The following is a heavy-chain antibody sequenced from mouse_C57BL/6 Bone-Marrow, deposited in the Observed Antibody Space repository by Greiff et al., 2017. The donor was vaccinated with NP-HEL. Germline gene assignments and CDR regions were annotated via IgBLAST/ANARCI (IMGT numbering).Heavy chain of an antibody. V-gene: IGHV1-64*01. CDR1: GYTFTSYW. J-gene: IGHJ2*01. CDR3: ARGTLYYYGSSPLN. D-gene: IGHD1-1*01. CDR2: IHPNRGST. Sequence: QVQLQQPGAELVKPGASVKLSCKASGYTFTSYWMHWVKQRPGQGLEWIGMIHPNRGSTNYNEKFKSKATLTVDKSSSTAYMQLSSLTSEDSAVYYCARGTLYYYGSSPLNRGQGTTLTVSS.